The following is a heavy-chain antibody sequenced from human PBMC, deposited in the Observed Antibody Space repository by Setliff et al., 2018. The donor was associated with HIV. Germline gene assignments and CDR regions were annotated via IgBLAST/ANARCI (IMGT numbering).Heavy chain of an antibody. Sequence: SETLSLTCTVSGGSISDSRYYWGWIRQPPGKGLEWIGNIYYSGSTYYNPSLKSRVTITVDTSKNQFSLKLSSVTAADTAVYYCARGLVVVTDSDYDTNYYYYYYMDVWGKGTTVTVSS. J-gene: IGHJ6*03. V-gene: IGHV4-39*07. D-gene: IGHD5-12*01. CDR3: ARGLVVVTDSDYDTNYYYYYYMDV. CDR1: GGSISDSRYY. CDR2: IYYSGST.